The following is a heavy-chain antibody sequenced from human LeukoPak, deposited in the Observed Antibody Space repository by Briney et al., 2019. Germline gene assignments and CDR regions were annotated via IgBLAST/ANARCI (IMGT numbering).Heavy chain of an antibody. CDR1: GGSISNDY. CDR3: ARRRYYDSSGYNPTYYFDH. Sequence: PSETLSLTCTVSGGSISNDYWSWIRQAAGKELEWIGRIYTRGSTNYNPSLKSRVTISLDKSKKQFSLNLNSVTAADTAVYYCARRRYYDSSGYNPTYYFDHWGQGILVSVSS. V-gene: IGHV4-4*07. J-gene: IGHJ4*02. D-gene: IGHD3-22*01. CDR2: IYTRGST.